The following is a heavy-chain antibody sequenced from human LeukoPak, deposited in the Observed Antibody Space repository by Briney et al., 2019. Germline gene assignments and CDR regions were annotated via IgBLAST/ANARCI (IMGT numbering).Heavy chain of an antibody. Sequence: SETLSLTCAVYGGSFSAYYWSWIRQSLGNGLEWIAEINHRGDTNYNPSVKSRVSISVGTSKNQFSLKVTSLTAADTAVYYCARGPTISETGYFDYWGQGTLVTVSS. CDR2: INHRGDT. CDR1: GGSFSAYY. J-gene: IGHJ4*03. V-gene: IGHV4-34*01. D-gene: IGHD1-1*01. CDR3: ARGPTISETGYFDY.